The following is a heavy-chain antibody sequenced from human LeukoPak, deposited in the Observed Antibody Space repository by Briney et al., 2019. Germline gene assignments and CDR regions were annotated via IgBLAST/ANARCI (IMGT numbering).Heavy chain of an antibody. CDR2: MNPNSGNT. CDR1: GYTFTGYD. V-gene: IGHV1-8*01. Sequence: ASVKVSCKASGYTFTGYDINWVRQATGQGLEWMGWMNPNSGNTGYAQKFQGRVTMTRNTSISTAYMELSSLRSEDTAVYYCARTLRLRRGYYMDVWGKGTTVTVSS. CDR3: ARTLRLRRGYYMDV. D-gene: IGHD4-17*01. J-gene: IGHJ6*03.